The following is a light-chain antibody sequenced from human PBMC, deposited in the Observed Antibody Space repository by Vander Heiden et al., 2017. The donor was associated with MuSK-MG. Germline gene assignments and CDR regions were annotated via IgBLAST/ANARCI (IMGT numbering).Light chain of an antibody. V-gene: IGKV1-39*01. Sequence: DIQMTPSPSSLSASVGDRVTITCRASQSISSYLNWYQQKPGKAPKLLIYAASSLQSGVPSRFSGSGSGTDFTLTISRLQPEDFATYYCQQSDSTLYTFGQGTKMEIK. CDR2: AAS. CDR3: QQSDSTLYT. J-gene: IGKJ2*01. CDR1: QSISSY.